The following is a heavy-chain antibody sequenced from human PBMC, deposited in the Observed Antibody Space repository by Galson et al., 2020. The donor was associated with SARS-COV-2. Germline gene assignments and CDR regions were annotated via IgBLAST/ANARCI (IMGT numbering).Heavy chain of an antibody. CDR3: AREGSSGWYPH. CDR2: ISSEGTKE. CDR1: GFTFSNYP. J-gene: IGHJ4*02. Sequence: TGGSLRLSCAASGFTFSNYPMHWVRQAPGKGLEWVAVISSEGTKENYADSVNGRFTISRDNSKNMLYLQINSLRVEDTAVYYCAREGSSGWYPHWGQGTLVTVSS. D-gene: IGHD6-19*01. V-gene: IGHV3-30-3*01.